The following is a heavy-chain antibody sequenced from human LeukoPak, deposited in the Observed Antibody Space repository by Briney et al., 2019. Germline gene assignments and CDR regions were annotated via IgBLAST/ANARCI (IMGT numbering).Heavy chain of an antibody. J-gene: IGHJ4*02. V-gene: IGHV1-8*01. CDR1: GYTFTSYD. CDR2: MNFNSGNT. D-gene: IGHD4-11*01. CDR3: VREVTRYFDY. Sequence: APVKVSCKASGYTFTSYDINWVRQATGQGLEWMGWMNFNSGNTGYAQKFQGRVTMTRNTSISTAYMELSSLRSEDTAVYYCVREVTRYFDYWGQGTLVTVSS.